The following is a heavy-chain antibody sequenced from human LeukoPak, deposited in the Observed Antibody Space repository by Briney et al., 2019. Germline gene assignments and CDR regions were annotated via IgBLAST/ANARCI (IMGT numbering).Heavy chain of an antibody. CDR3: ARAGAGSYYGGFDY. V-gene: IGHV3-21*01. CDR1: GFAFSSYS. CDR2: ISSSSSYI. J-gene: IGHJ4*02. Sequence: GGSLRLSCTASGFAFSSYSMSWVRQAPGKGLEWVSFISSSSSYIYYADSVKGRFTISRDNAKNSLYLQMNSLRVEDTAVYYCARAGAGSYYGGFDYWGQGSLVTVSS. D-gene: IGHD3-10*01.